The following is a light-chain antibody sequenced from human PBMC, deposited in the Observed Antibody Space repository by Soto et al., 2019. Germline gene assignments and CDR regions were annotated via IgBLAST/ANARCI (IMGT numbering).Light chain of an antibody. J-gene: IGLJ3*02. CDR1: SSDIGTYNL. Sequence: QSVLTQPASVSGSPGQSITISCTGTSSDIGTYNLVSWYQQHPGKAPKLMIYQATKWPSGVSNRFSGSKSGNTASLTISGLQPEDEADYYCCSYTGGNTWVFGGGTQLTVL. CDR2: QAT. V-gene: IGLV2-23*01. CDR3: CSYTGGNTWV.